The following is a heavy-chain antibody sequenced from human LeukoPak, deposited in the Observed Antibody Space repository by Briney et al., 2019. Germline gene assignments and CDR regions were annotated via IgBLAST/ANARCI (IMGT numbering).Heavy chain of an antibody. CDR3: ASSSGRLGIDY. CDR1: GFTFNTYD. Sequence: GGSLRLSCAASGFTFNTYDMHWVRQAPGMGLEYVSGVTFNGGSTNYANSVKGRFTISRDNSKNTLYLQMGSLRGEDMAVYYCASSSGRLGIDYCGQGTLVSASS. CDR2: VTFNGGST. J-gene: IGHJ4*02. D-gene: IGHD6-19*01. V-gene: IGHV3-64*01.